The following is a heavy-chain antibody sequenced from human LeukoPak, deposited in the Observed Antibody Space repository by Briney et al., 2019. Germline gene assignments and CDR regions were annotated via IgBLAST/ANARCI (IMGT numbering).Heavy chain of an antibody. J-gene: IGHJ4*02. V-gene: IGHV1-8*01. CDR1: GYTFTSYD. Sequence: GASVTVSCTASGYTFTSYDINWVRQATRQGLEWMGWMNPNSGNTGYAQRFQGRVTMTRNTSISTAYMELSSLRSEDTAVYYCARDSVLSIDYWGQGTLVTVSS. CDR2: MNPNSGNT. CDR3: ARDSVLSIDY.